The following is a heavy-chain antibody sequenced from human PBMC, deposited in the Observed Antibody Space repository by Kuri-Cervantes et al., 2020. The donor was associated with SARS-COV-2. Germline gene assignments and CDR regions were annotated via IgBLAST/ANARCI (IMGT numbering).Heavy chain of an antibody. CDR1: GGTFSSYA. Sequence: SVKISCKASGGTFSSYAISWVRQAPGQGLEWMGGIIPIFGTANYAQKFQGRVTITADESTSTAYMELSSLRSEDTAVYYCARARNGNYLNEPDYWGQGTLVTVSS. CDR2: IIPIFGTA. CDR3: ARARNGNYLNEPDY. D-gene: IGHD4-17*01. J-gene: IGHJ4*02. V-gene: IGHV1-69*13.